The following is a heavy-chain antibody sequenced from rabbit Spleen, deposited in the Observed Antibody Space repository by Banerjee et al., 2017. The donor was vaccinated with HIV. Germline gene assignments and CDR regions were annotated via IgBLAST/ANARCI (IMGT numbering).Heavy chain of an antibody. Sequence: QEQLVESGGGLVQPGGSLKLSCKASGFDFSNYGVSWVRQAPGKGLEWIGYIEPIFGNTYYANWVNGRFTISSHNAQNTLYLQLHSLTAADTATYFCVRGASGSGYYSLWGQGTLVTVS. CDR2: IEPIFGNT. CDR1: GFDFSNYG. J-gene: IGHJ3*01. D-gene: IGHD1-1*01. V-gene: IGHV1S47*01. CDR3: VRGASGSGYYSL.